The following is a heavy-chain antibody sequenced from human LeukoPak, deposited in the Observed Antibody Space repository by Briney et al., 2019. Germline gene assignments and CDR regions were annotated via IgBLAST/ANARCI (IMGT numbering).Heavy chain of an antibody. Sequence: GGSLRLSCAASGFTFSKAWMSWVRQAPGKGLEWVSDISGGGATTFYADSVKGRFTISRDNSKNTLYLQLSSLRAEDTAVYYCAKSTGYSTTGRDFDSWGRGTLVTVSS. D-gene: IGHD6-13*01. CDR3: AKSTGYSTTGRDFDS. CDR2: ISGGGATT. CDR1: GFTFSKAW. V-gene: IGHV3-23*01. J-gene: IGHJ4*02.